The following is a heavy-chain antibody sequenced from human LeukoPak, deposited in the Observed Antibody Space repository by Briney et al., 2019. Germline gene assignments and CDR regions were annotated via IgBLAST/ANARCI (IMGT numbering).Heavy chain of an antibody. CDR3: AKSLAAAGTGGDDY. CDR1: GFTFSSYA. CDR2: ISGSGDST. J-gene: IGHJ4*02. Sequence: PGASLRLSCAASGFTFSSYAMSWVRQAPGKGLEWVSAISGSGDSTYYAESVKGRFTISRDNSKNTLSLQMNSLRAEDTAVYYCAKSLAAAGTGGDDYWGQGTLVTVSS. V-gene: IGHV3-23*01. D-gene: IGHD6-13*01.